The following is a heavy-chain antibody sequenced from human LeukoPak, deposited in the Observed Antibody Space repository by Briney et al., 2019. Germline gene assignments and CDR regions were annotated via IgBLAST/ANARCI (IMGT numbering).Heavy chain of an antibody. CDR3: ARDLPGTLIPPAWDY. D-gene: IGHD2-2*01. J-gene: IGHJ4*02. CDR1: GYTFTSHG. CDR2: ISAYNGDT. V-gene: IGHV1-18*01. Sequence: GASVKVSCKASGYTFTSHGITWVRQAPGQGLEWMAWISAYNGDTNYAQKFQGRVTLTTDTATTTAYMEVRSLRYDDTAVYYCARDLPGTLIPPAWDYWGQGTLVSVSS.